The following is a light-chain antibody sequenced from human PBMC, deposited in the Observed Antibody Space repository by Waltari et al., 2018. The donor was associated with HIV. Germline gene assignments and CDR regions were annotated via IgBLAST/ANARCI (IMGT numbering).Light chain of an antibody. Sequence: SYELTQPPSVSVSPGQTARITCSGAALANQYAYWYQRKPGQAPVLVKSKDSERSSGVLARLCSSSSGTTNTLSMTVVQVEDEADCYCQSADSSGTYRVLFGGGTKLTVL. CDR3: QSADSSGTYRVL. CDR2: KDS. V-gene: IGLV3-25*03. J-gene: IGLJ2*01. CDR1: ALANQY.